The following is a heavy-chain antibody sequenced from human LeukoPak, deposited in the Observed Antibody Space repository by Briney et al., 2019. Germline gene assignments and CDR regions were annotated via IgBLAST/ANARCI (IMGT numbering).Heavy chain of an antibody. CDR2: IYHSGST. CDR3: ARDPTAMVRGVTDAFDI. V-gene: IGHV4-4*02. J-gene: IGHJ3*02. D-gene: IGHD3-10*01. Sequence: PSETLSLTCAVSGGSISSSNWWSWVRQPPGKGLEWIGEIYHSGSTNYNPSLKSRVTISVDKSKNQFSLELSSLTAADTAVYYCARDPTAMVRGVTDAFDIWGQGTMVTVSS. CDR1: GGSISSSNW.